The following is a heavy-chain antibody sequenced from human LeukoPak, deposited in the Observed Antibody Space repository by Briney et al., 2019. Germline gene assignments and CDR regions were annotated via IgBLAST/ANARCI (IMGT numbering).Heavy chain of an antibody. Sequence: PGGSLRLSCAASGFTFSNAWMSWVRQAPGKGLEWVGRIKSKTDGGTTDYAAPVKGRFTISRDDSKNTLYLQMNSLKTEDIAVYYCTTGGIRYSSAYGMDVWGQGTTVTVSS. CDR1: GFTFSNAW. V-gene: IGHV3-15*01. J-gene: IGHJ6*02. D-gene: IGHD6-25*01. CDR3: TTGGIRYSSAYGMDV. CDR2: IKSKTDGGTT.